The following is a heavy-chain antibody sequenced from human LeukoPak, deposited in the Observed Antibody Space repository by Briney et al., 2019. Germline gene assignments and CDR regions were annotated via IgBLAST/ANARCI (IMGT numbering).Heavy chain of an antibody. CDR3: ARERGDYGSGSYLYYYYYMDV. CDR2: IYYTGST. J-gene: IGHJ6*03. CDR1: GGSVSDYY. D-gene: IGHD3-10*01. Sequence: SETLSLTCTISGGSVSDYYWSWIRQSPGKGLEWIGYIYYTGSTTYNPSLKSRVTISVDTSKNQFSLKLSSVTAADTAVYYCARERGDYGSGSYLYYYYYMDVWGKGTTVTVSS. V-gene: IGHV4-59*02.